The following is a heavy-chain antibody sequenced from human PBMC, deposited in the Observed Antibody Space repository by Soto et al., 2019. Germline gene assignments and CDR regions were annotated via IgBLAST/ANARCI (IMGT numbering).Heavy chain of an antibody. CDR2: ISGSGGST. J-gene: IGHJ4*02. CDR1: GFTFSSYA. Sequence: GGSLRLSCAASGFTFSSYATSWVRQAPGKGLEWVSAISGSGGSTYYADSVKGRFTISRDNSKNTVYLQMNSLRGEDTAVYYCAKDGAIAAADYFFDYWGQGSLVTVSS. CDR3: AKDGAIAAADYFFDY. D-gene: IGHD6-13*01. V-gene: IGHV3-23*01.